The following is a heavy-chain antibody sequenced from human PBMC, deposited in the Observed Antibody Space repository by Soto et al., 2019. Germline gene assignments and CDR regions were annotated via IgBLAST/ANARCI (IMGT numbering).Heavy chain of an antibody. V-gene: IGHV4-34*01. J-gene: IGHJ5*02. CDR2: INHSGST. CDR3: ARGYCSSTSCYTNWFDP. D-gene: IGHD2-2*01. CDR1: GGSFSGYY. Sequence: SETLSLTCAVYGGSFSGYYWSWIRQPPGKGLEWVGEINHSGSTNYNPSLKSRVTISVDTSKNQFSLKLSSVTAADTAVYYCARGYCSSTSCYTNWFDPWGQGTLVTVSS.